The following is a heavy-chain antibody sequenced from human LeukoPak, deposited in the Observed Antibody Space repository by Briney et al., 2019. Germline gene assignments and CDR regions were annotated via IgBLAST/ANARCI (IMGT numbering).Heavy chain of an antibody. CDR2: ISSRSNYI. Sequence: GGSLRLSCAASRFTFSTYSMNWVRQAPGKGLEWVSSISSRSNYIYYADSVKGRFTISRDNAKNSLYLQMNSLRAEDTAVYYCARAPGSGYDYLDFWGQGTLVAVSS. CDR1: RFTFSTYS. D-gene: IGHD5-12*01. J-gene: IGHJ4*02. CDR3: ARAPGSGYDYLDF. V-gene: IGHV3-21*01.